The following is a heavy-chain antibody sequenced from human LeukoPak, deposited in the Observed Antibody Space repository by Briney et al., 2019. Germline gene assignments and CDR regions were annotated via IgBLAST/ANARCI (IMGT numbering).Heavy chain of an antibody. Sequence: PSETLSLTCTVSGDSISNSYWSWIRQPPVKGLEWIGYVYYTGGTNYNPSLKNRVSISVDTSKNQFSLNLSSVTAADTAMYYCARGYSYGRTLFDYWGQGTLVTVSS. V-gene: IGHV4-59*01. CDR3: ARGYSYGRTLFDY. J-gene: IGHJ4*02. CDR1: GDSISNSY. D-gene: IGHD5-18*01. CDR2: VYYTGGT.